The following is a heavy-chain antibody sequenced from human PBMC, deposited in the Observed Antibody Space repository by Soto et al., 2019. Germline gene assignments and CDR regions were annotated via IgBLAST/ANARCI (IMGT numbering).Heavy chain of an antibody. Sequence: ASVKVSCKASGYTFTGYYMHWVRQAPGQGLEWMGWINPNSGGTNYAQKFQGWVTMTRDTSISTAYMELSRLRSDDTAVYYCARDRLSYSSSWSRLYYYYYGMDVWGQGTTVTVS. V-gene: IGHV1-2*04. D-gene: IGHD6-13*01. CDR1: GYTFTGYY. CDR2: INPNSGGT. CDR3: ARDRLSYSSSWSRLYYYYYGMDV. J-gene: IGHJ6*02.